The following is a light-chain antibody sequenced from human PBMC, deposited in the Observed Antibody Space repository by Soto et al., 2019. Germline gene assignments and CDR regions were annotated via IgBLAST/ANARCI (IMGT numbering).Light chain of an antibody. V-gene: IGKV3-20*01. CDR3: QQYGSSPRT. CDR2: GAS. J-gene: IGKJ1*01. Sequence: EIVLTQSPGTLSLSPGERASLSCRTSQSVSNNYLAWYQQKPGQAPRLLIYGASSRATGIPDRFSGSGSGTDFTLTISRLEPEDFAAYYCQQYGSSPRTFGQGTRWIS. CDR1: QSVSNNY.